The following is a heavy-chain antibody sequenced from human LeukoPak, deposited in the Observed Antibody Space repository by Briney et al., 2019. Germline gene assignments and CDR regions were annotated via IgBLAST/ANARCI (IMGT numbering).Heavy chain of an antibody. CDR2: IYTSGST. Sequence: SETLSLTCTVSGGSISSGSYYWSWIRQPAGKGLEWIGRIYTSGSTNYNPSLKSRVTISVDTSKNQFSLKLSSVTAADTAVYYCARDRGITGTAFDIWGQGTTVTVSS. J-gene: IGHJ3*02. CDR1: GGSISSGSYY. D-gene: IGHD1-20*01. CDR3: ARDRGITGTAFDI. V-gene: IGHV4-61*02.